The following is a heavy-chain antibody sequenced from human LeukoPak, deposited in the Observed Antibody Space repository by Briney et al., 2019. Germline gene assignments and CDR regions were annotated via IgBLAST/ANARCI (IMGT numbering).Heavy chain of an antibody. CDR3: AKFPLLWFGELFDY. CDR2: ISGSGGST. Sequence: GGSLRLSCAASGFTFSSYAMSWVRQAPGKGLEWASAISGSGGSTYYADSVKGRFTISRDNSKNTLYLQMNSLRAEDTAVYYCAKFPLLWFGELFDYWGQGTLVTVSS. J-gene: IGHJ4*02. CDR1: GFTFSSYA. D-gene: IGHD3-10*01. V-gene: IGHV3-23*01.